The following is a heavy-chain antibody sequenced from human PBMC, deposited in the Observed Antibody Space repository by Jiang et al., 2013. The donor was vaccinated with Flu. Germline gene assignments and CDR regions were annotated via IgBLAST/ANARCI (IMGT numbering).Heavy chain of an antibody. Sequence: INHSGSTNYNPSLKSRVTISVDTSKNQFSLKLSSVTAADTAVYYCARADAAGTTLFDYWGQGTLVTVSS. CDR2: INHSGST. V-gene: IGHV4-34*01. CDR3: ARADAAGTTLFDY. J-gene: IGHJ4*02. D-gene: IGHD6-13*01.